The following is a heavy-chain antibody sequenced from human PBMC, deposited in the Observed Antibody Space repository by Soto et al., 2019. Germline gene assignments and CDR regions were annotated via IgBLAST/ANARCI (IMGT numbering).Heavy chain of an antibody. D-gene: IGHD6-19*01. V-gene: IGHV3-23*01. Sequence: PGGSLRLSCSASGFTFSSYAMSWVRQAPGKGLEWVSAISGSGGSTYYADSVKGRFTISRDNSKNTLYLQMNSLRAEDTAVYYCAKDNEWLPGTYFDYWGQGTLVTVSS. CDR2: ISGSGGST. CDR3: AKDNEWLPGTYFDY. CDR1: GFTFSSYA. J-gene: IGHJ4*02.